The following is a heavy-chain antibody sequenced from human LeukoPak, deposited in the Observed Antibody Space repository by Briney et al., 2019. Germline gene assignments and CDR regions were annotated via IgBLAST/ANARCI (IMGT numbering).Heavy chain of an antibody. CDR2: INHSGST. V-gene: IGHV4-34*01. J-gene: IGHJ6*02. Sequence: SETLSLTCAVYGGSFSGYYWSWIRQPPGKGLEWIGEINHSGSTNYNPSLKSRVTISVDTSKNQFSLKLSSVTAADTAVYYCARVRYSYGYTYYYYGMDVWGQGTTVTVSS. D-gene: IGHD5-18*01. CDR3: ARVRYSYGYTYYYYGMDV. CDR1: GGSFSGYY.